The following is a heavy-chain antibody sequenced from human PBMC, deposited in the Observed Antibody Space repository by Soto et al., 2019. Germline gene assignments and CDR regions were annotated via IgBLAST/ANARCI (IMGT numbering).Heavy chain of an antibody. V-gene: IGHV1-69*12. CDR1: GGTFNNFV. J-gene: IGHJ5*02. CDR2: IIPIFGTT. CDR3: ARDYSYYFDSSGYYLNNWFDP. D-gene: IGHD3-22*01. Sequence: QVQLVQSGAEVKKPGSSVKVSCKASGGTFNNFVISWVRQAPGQGLEWMGGIIPIFGTTNYAQKFQGRVTITADESTSPAYMERSSLRSEDTAVYYCARDYSYYFDSSGYYLNNWFDPWGQGTLVTVSS.